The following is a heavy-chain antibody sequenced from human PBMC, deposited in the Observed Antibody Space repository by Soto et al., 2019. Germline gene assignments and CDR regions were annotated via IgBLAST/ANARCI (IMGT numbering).Heavy chain of an antibody. Sequence: KASESPCITCDVSVGTISNYYWTWVRQSPEKGLEWIGYMYYNGNINYSPSLKSRVAISIDTSKNQFSLTLKSVTAADTAVYYCASGGNWFDPWGQGVMVTVSS. V-gene: IGHV4-59*01. CDR1: VGTISNYY. D-gene: IGHD3-16*01. CDR2: MYYNGNI. J-gene: IGHJ5*02. CDR3: ASGGNWFDP.